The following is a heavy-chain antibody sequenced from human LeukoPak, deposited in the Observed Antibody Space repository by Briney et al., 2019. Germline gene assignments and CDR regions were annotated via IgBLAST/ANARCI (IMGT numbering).Heavy chain of an antibody. CDR1: GYTFTSYY. CDR2: INPSGGST. D-gene: IGHD3-3*01. Sequence: GASVKVSSKASGYTFTSYYMHWVRQAPGQGLEWMGIINPSGGSTSYAQKFQGRVTMTRDMSTSTVYMELSSLRSEDTALYYCARTRLAIFGVVIPDDAFDIWGQGTMVTVSS. CDR3: ARTRLAIFGVVIPDDAFDI. J-gene: IGHJ3*02. V-gene: IGHV1-46*01.